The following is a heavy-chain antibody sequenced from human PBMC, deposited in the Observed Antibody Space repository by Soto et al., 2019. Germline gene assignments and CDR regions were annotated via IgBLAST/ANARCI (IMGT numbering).Heavy chain of an antibody. V-gene: IGHV3-30-3*01. J-gene: IGHJ4*02. CDR2: ISYDGSNK. Sequence: QVQLVESGGGVVQPGRSLRLSCAASGFTFSSYAMHWVRQAPGKGLEWVAVISYDGSNKYYADSVKGRFTISRDHSKNTLYLQLNSLIDEDTAVYYCARDGGGNSVTCYFDYWGQGTLVAVS. D-gene: IGHD2-15*01. CDR1: GFTFSSYA. CDR3: ARDGGGNSVTCYFDY.